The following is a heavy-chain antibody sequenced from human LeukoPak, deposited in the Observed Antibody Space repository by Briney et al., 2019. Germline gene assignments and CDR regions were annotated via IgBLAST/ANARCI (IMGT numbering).Heavy chain of an antibody. J-gene: IGHJ6*04. Sequence: GGSLRLSCAASGFTFSSHGMHWVRQAPGKGLEWVAVISYDGSNKYYADSVKGRFTTSRDNSKNTLYLQMNSLRAEDTAVYYFAKDNGGSTSYYYYYGMDVWGKGTTVTVSS. V-gene: IGHV3-30*18. D-gene: IGHD2-8*01. CDR3: AKDNGGSTSYYYYYGMDV. CDR2: ISYDGSNK. CDR1: GFTFSSHG.